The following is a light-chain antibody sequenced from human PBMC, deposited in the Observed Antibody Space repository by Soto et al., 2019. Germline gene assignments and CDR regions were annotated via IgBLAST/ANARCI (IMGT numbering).Light chain of an antibody. Sequence: EIVMTQSPATLSVSPGERATLSCRASQSVSSNLAWYQQKPGQAPRLLIYGASTRATGIPARFSGSGSGTEFTLTISSLQSADFAVYYCKQYNNWPLTFGGGTKVDIK. CDR1: QSVSSN. CDR3: KQYNNWPLT. CDR2: GAS. V-gene: IGKV3-15*01. J-gene: IGKJ4*01.